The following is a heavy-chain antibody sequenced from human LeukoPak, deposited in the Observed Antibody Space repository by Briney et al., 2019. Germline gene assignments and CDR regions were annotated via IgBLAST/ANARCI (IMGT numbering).Heavy chain of an antibody. D-gene: IGHD3-3*01. CDR1: GFTFSSYW. CDR2: IKQDGSEK. CDR3: AYGVNTIFGVVIGPFDY. J-gene: IGHJ4*02. Sequence: PGGSLRLXCAASGFTFSSYWMSWGRQAPGKGLEWVANIKQDGSEKYYVDSVKGRFTISRDNAKNSLYLQMNSLRAEDTAVYYCAYGVNTIFGVVIGPFDYWGQGTLVTVSS. V-gene: IGHV3-7*01.